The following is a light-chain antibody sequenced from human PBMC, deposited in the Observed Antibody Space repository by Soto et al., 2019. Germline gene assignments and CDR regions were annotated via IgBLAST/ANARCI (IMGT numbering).Light chain of an antibody. CDR3: TSYAGNNNFV. Sequence: QSVPTQPPSASGSPGQSVTISCTGTSSDVGAYNYVSWYKQHPGKAPQLSIYQFNNRPPGVPDRFSGSNSGNTASLTVSGLQAEDEADYYFTSYAGNNNFVFGTGTKVTVL. J-gene: IGLJ1*01. V-gene: IGLV2-8*01. CDR1: SSDVGAYNY. CDR2: QFN.